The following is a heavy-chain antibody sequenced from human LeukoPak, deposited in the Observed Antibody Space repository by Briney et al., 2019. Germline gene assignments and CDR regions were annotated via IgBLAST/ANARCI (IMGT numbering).Heavy chain of an antibody. D-gene: IGHD3-22*01. Sequence: LRLSCAASGFTFSSYAMHWVRQHPGKGLEWIGYIYYSGSTYYNPSLKSRVTISVDTSKNQFSLKLSSVTAADTAVYYCARGLWLYYFDYWGQGTLVTVSS. CDR3: ARGLWLYYFDY. CDR1: GFTFSSYAMH. J-gene: IGHJ4*02. V-gene: IGHV4-31*02. CDR2: IYYSGST.